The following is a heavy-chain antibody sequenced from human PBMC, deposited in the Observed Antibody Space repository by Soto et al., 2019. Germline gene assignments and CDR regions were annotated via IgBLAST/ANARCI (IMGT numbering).Heavy chain of an antibody. CDR1: GGSFSGYY. V-gene: IGHV4-34*01. CDR2: INHSGST. CDR3: RTYSYGYLSYHPPSDY. D-gene: IGHD5-18*01. J-gene: IGHJ4*02. Sequence: QVQLQQWGAGLLKPSETLSLTCAVYGGSFSGYYWSWIRQPPGKGLEWIGEINHSGSTNYNPSLKSRVTISVDTSKNQFSLKLSSVTAADTAVYYCRTYSYGYLSYHPPSDYWGQGTLVTVSS.